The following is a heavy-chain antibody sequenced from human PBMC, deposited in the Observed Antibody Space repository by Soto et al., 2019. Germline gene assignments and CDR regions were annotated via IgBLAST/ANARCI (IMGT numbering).Heavy chain of an antibody. D-gene: IGHD4-17*01. CDR3: AKRQKYGDYLRYFDY. J-gene: IGHJ4*02. CDR2: ISGSGGST. Sequence: GGSLRLSCAASGFPFSNYAMSWVRQSPGKGLEWVSSISGSGGSTYYADSVKGRFTISRDNSKNTLYLQMNSLRAEDTAVYYCAKRQKYGDYLRYFDYWGQGTRVTVSS. V-gene: IGHV3-23*01. CDR1: GFPFSNYA.